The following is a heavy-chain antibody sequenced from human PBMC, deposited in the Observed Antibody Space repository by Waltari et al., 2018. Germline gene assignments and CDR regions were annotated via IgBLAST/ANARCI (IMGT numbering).Heavy chain of an antibody. D-gene: IGHD3-22*01. Sequence: MNWVRQAPGKGLEWVSYISSSGSTIYYADSVKGRFTISRDNAKNSLYLQMNSLRAEDTAVYYCARIIRDYDSSGYSYYFDYWGQGTLVTVSS. CDR2: ISSSGSTI. CDR3: ARIIRDYDSSGYSYYFDY. V-gene: IGHV3-48*03. J-gene: IGHJ4*02.